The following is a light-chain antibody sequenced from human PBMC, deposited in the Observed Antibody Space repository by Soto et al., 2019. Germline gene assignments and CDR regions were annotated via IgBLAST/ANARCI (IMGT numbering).Light chain of an antibody. CDR3: CSYAGSSTYV. J-gene: IGLJ1*01. CDR2: EVS. Sequence: QSALTQPASVSGSPGQWITISCTGTSSDVGSYNLVSWYQQHPGKAPKLMIYEVSKRPSGVSNRFSGSKSGNTASLTIPGLQAEDEADYYCCSYAGSSTYVFGTGTKVTVL. CDR1: SSDVGSYNL. V-gene: IGLV2-23*02.